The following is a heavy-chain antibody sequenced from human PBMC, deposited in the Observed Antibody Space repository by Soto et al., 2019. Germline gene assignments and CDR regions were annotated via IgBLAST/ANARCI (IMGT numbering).Heavy chain of an antibody. V-gene: IGHV1-3*01. CDR3: ASVEYQLFYSDHYYYYYQDV. CDR2: INAGNGNT. Sequence: GASVKVSCKASGYTFTSYAMHWVRRAPGQRLEWMGWINAGNGNTKYSQKFQGRVTITRDTSASTAYMELSSLRSEDTAVYYCASVEYQLFYSDHYYYYYQDVCRKGTTVPVYS. CDR1: GYTFTSYA. D-gene: IGHD2-2*01. J-gene: IGHJ6*03.